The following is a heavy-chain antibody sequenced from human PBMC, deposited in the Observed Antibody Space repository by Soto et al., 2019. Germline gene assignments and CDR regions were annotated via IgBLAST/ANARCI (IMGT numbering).Heavy chain of an antibody. CDR2: IIPIFGTA. V-gene: IGHV1-69*13. Sequence: ASVKVSCKASGGTFSSYAISWVRQAPGQGLEWMGGIIPIFGTANYAQKFQGRVTITADESTGTAYMELSSLRSEDTAVYYCATGIFGVDNWFDPWGQGTLVTVSS. D-gene: IGHD3-3*02. J-gene: IGHJ5*02. CDR1: GGTFSSYA. CDR3: ATGIFGVDNWFDP.